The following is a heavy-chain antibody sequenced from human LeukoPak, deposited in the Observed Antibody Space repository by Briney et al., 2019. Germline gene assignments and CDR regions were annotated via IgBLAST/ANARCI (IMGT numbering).Heavy chain of an antibody. D-gene: IGHD4-17*01. V-gene: IGHV1-69*01. CDR3: ARVGYGDYDSYDY. CDR1: GGXFXXYA. Sequence: KVXCKASGGXFXXYAXSWVRQXPXQGLEXMGGIIPIFGTANYAQKFQGRVTITADESTSTAYMELSSLRSEDTAVYYCARVGYGDYDSYDYWGQGTLVTVSS. J-gene: IGHJ4*02. CDR2: IIPIFGTA.